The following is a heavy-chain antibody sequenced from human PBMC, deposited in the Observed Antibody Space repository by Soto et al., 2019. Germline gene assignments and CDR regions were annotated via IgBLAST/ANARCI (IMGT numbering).Heavy chain of an antibody. CDR1: GFSLSTSGVA. D-gene: IGHD4-17*01. CDR3: AHLDSGDYDRLQSFDY. Sequence: QITLQESGPTLVKPTQPLTLTCIFPGFSLSTSGVAVGWIRQPPGKALEWLALIYWNDYSHYNPSLKSRLTITKDTSKNQVVVTMNNMDPVDTATYYCAHLDSGDYDRLQSFDYWDQGTLVTVSS. V-gene: IGHV2-5*01. CDR2: IYWNDYS. J-gene: IGHJ4*02.